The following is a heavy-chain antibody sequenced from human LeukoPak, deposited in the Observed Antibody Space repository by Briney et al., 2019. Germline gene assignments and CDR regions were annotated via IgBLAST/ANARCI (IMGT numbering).Heavy chain of an antibody. V-gene: IGHV1-18*01. CDR2: ISAYNGNT. D-gene: IGHD3-22*01. CDR3: ARDHYYDSSGSFDL. CDR1: GYTFTSYG. J-gene: IGHJ2*01. Sequence: ASVKVSCKASGYTFTSYGISWVRQAPGQGLEWMGWISAYNGNTNYAQKLQGRVTMTTDTSTSTAYMELRSLRSDDTAVYYCARDHYYDSSGSFDLWGRGTLVTVSS.